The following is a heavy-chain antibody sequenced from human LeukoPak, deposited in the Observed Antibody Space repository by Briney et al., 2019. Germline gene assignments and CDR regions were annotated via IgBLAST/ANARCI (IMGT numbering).Heavy chain of an antibody. CDR2: LKEDGSVK. Sequence: GGSLSLSCEVSGFTFDNYWMTWVRQAPGRGLEWVANLKEDGSVKQYADSVRGRFTISRDNTKNLVFLQMSSLKAEDSAVYYCARDERGGYYIYWGQGILVTVSS. J-gene: IGHJ4*02. V-gene: IGHV3-7*01. CDR3: ARDERGGYYIY. D-gene: IGHD3-22*01. CDR1: GFTFDNYW.